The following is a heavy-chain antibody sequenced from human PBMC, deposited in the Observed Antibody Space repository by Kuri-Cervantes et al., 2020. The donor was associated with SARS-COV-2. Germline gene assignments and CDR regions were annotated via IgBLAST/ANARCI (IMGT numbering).Heavy chain of an antibody. CDR2: IKQGGSEK. J-gene: IGHJ5*02. CDR1: GFTFSSYW. D-gene: IGHD3-10*01. Sequence: GGSLRLSCAASGFTFSSYWMSWVRQAPGKGLEWVANIKQGGSEKYYVDSVKGRFTISRDNAKNSLYLQMNSLRAEDTAVYYCARVVRGVSVHWFDPWGQGTLVTVSS. CDR3: ARVVRGVSVHWFDP. V-gene: IGHV3-7*01.